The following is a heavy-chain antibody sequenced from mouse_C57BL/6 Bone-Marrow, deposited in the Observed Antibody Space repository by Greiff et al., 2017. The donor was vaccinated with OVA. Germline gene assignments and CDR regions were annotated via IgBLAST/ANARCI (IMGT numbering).Heavy chain of an antibody. CDR1: GYSITSGYY. V-gene: IGHV3-6*01. J-gene: IGHJ2*01. CDR2: ISYDGSN. D-gene: IGHD2-2*01. Sequence: EVQLQQSGPGLVKPSPSLSLTCSVTGYSITSGYYWNWIRQFPGNKLEWMGYISYDGSNNYNPSLKNRISITRDTSKNQFFLKLNSVTSEDTATYYCARALVFDYWGQGTTLTVSS. CDR3: ARALVFDY.